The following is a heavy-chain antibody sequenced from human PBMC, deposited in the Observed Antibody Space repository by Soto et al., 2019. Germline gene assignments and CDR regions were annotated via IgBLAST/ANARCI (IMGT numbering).Heavy chain of an antibody. CDR2: ISGSGGST. Sequence: EVQLLESGGGLVQPGGSLRLSCAASGFTFSSYAMSWVRQAPGKGLEWVSAISGSGGSTYYADSVKGRFTISRDNSKNTLYLQMKSLRAENTDVDYCAKQDADFRAFWCGYYYWYFDLWGRGTPVPRSS. CDR1: GFTFSSYA. D-gene: IGHD3-3*01. J-gene: IGHJ2*01. V-gene: IGHV3-23*01. CDR3: AKQDADFRAFWCGYYYWYFDL.